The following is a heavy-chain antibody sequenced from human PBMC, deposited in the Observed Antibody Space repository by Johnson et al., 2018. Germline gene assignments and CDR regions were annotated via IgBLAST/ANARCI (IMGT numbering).Heavy chain of an antibody. V-gene: IGHV3-30*18. CDR1: GFTFSSYG. CDR3: GKDFMTTAAEYFQH. Sequence: QVQLVETGGGVVQPGRSLRLSCAASGFTFSSYGMHWVRQAPGTGLAWVAVISYDGSNKYYADSVKGRFTISRDNSKNTLYLQMNSLSAEDTAVYYCGKDFMTTAAEYFQHWGQGTLVTVSS. J-gene: IGHJ1*01. CDR2: ISYDGSNK. D-gene: IGHD1-14*01.